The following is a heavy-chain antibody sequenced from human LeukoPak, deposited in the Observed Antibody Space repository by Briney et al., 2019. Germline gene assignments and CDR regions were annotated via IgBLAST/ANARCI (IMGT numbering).Heavy chain of an antibody. CDR2: IYYSGST. CDR1: GGSISSYY. J-gene: IGHJ4*02. CDR3: ARDFSAVAGIGIDY. V-gene: IGHV4-59*01. Sequence: SETLSLTCTVSGGSISSYYWSWIRQPPGKGLEWIGYIYYSGSTNYNPSLKSRVTISVDTSKNQFSLKLSSVTAADTAVYYCARDFSAVAGIGIDYWGQGTLVTVSS. D-gene: IGHD6-19*01.